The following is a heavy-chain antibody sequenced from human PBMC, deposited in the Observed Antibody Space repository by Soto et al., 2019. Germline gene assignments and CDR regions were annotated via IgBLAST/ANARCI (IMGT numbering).Heavy chain of an antibody. CDR1: GYTFTSYG. V-gene: IGHV1-18*01. Sequence: QVQLVQSGAEVKKPGASVKVSCKASGYTFTSYGISWVRQAPGQGLEWMGWTGAYNGNTNYAQKLQGRVTMTTDTSTSTAYMELRSLRSDDTAVYYCARESTGKRGANNWFDPWGQGTLVTVSS. CDR3: ARESTGKRGANNWFDP. D-gene: IGHD1-1*01. CDR2: TGAYNGNT. J-gene: IGHJ5*02.